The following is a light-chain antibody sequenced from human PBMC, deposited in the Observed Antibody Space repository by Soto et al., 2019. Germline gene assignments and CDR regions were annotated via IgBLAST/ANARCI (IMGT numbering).Light chain of an antibody. CDR2: NTF. Sequence: DIQMTQSPSSMSASVGDRVTITCRASQHIGSDLAWYQQKPGKAPKVLIYNTFNLQSGVPSRFSGSRSGTDFILIISSLQPEDFGTYYCQQAESFPLTFGGGTKVEIK. V-gene: IGKV1D-12*01. CDR1: QHIGSD. CDR3: QQAESFPLT. J-gene: IGKJ4*01.